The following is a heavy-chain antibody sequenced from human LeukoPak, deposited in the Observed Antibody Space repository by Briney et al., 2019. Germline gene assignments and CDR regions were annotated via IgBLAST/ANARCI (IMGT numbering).Heavy chain of an antibody. CDR1: GFTFSSYA. V-gene: IGHV3-23*01. D-gene: IGHD2-15*01. Sequence: PGGSLRLSCAVSGFTFSSYAMIWVRQAPGKGLEWVSAISTGGTYTYYADSVKGRFTISRDNSKNTLYLRMDSLRVEDTAVYYCAKDLEYCSGGDCLQGVFDYWGQGNLVTVSS. CDR2: ISTGGTYT. J-gene: IGHJ4*02. CDR3: AKDLEYCSGGDCLQGVFDY.